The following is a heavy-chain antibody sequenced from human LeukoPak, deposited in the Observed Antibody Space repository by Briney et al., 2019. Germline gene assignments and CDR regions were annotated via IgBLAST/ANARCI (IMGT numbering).Heavy chain of an antibody. J-gene: IGHJ4*02. D-gene: IGHD6-13*01. CDR2: IYSGGST. Sequence: GGSLRLSCAASGFTVSSNYMSWVRQAPGKGLEWVSVIYSGGSTYYADSVKGRFTISRDNSKNTLYLQMNSLRAEDTAVYYCARDKAAAGYYFDYWGQGTLVTVPS. CDR3: ARDKAAAGYYFDY. CDR1: GFTVSSNY. V-gene: IGHV3-53*01.